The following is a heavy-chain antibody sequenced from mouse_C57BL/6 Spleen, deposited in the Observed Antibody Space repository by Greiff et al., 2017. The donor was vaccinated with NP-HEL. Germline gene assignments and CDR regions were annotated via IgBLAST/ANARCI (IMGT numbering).Heavy chain of an antibody. Sequence: EVQRVESGPELVKPGASVKISCKASGYSFTGYYMNWVKQSPEKSLEWIGEINPSTGGTTYNQKFKAKATLTVDKSSSTAYMQLKSLTSEDSAVYYCARSELAWFAYWGQGTLVTVSA. CDR1: GYSFTGYY. V-gene: IGHV1-42*01. CDR2: INPSTGGT. D-gene: IGHD4-1*01. J-gene: IGHJ3*01. CDR3: ARSELAWFAY.